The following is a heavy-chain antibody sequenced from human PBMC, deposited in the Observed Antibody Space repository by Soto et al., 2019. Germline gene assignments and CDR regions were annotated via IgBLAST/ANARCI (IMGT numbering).Heavy chain of an antibody. V-gene: IGHV4-34*01. CDR2: INHSGST. CDR1: GGSFSGYY. CDR3: ASQYSSSSYYFDY. J-gene: IGHJ4*02. D-gene: IGHD6-6*01. Sequence: SETLSLTCAVYGGSFSGYYWSWIRQPPGKGLEWIGEINHSGSTNYNPSLKSRVTISVDTSKNQFSLKLSSVTAADTAVYYCASQYSSSSYYFDYWGQGTLVTVSS.